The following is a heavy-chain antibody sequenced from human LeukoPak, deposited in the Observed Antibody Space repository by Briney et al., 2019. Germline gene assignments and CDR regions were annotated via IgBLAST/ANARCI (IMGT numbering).Heavy chain of an antibody. CDR2: ISSSSSYI. CDR1: GFTFSSYS. Sequence: GGSLRLSCAASGFTFSSYSMNWVRQAPGKGLEWVSSISSSSSYIYYADSVKGRFTISRDNAKNSLYLQMNSLRAEDTAVYYCARDHHRRLYDSQARDTFDIWGQGTMVTVSS. CDR3: ARDHHRRLYDSQARDTFDI. J-gene: IGHJ3*02. D-gene: IGHD3-22*01. V-gene: IGHV3-21*01.